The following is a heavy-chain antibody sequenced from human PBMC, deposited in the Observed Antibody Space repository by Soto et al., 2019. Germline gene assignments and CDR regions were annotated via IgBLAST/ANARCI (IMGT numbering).Heavy chain of an antibody. J-gene: IGHJ4*02. CDR1: GFTFSSYG. D-gene: IGHD2-21*02. V-gene: IGHV3-33*01. CDR3: ARDQGDVVVTAIRY. Sequence: GGSLRLSCAASGFTFSSYGMHWVRQAPGKGLEWVAVIWYDGSNKYYADSVKGRFTISRDNSKNTLYLQMNSLRAEDTAVYYCARDQGDVVVTAIRYWGQGTLVTVSS. CDR2: IWYDGSNK.